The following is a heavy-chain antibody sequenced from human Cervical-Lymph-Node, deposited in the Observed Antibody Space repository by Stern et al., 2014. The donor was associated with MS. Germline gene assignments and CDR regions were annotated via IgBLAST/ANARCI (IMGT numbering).Heavy chain of an antibody. CDR2: IHHSGIT. D-gene: IGHD3/OR15-3a*01. CDR1: GDSISTTTW. Sequence: VQLVESGPGLVKPSGTLSLTCAVSGDSISTTTWWTWVRQSPGKGLEWIGKIHHSGITDYSPSVKSRVTISLDTSKNQSSLRLNSVTAADTAMYFCARWRGTGLFDYWGQGAQVTVSS. V-gene: IGHV4-4*02. J-gene: IGHJ4*02. CDR3: ARWRGTGLFDY.